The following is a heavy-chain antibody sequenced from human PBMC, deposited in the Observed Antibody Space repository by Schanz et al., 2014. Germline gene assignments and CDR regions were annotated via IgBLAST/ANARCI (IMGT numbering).Heavy chain of an antibody. CDR3: ARYTGAYFDY. V-gene: IGHV4-4*07. CDR2: IYTSGST. D-gene: IGHD1-26*01. J-gene: IGHJ4*02. CDR1: GGSISGYY. Sequence: QVQLQESGPGLVKPSETLSLTCTVSGGSISGYYWSWIRQPAGKGLEWIGRIYTSGSTNYNPSLKSRVPISVDTSKTQFSLRLSSVTAADTAVYYCARYTGAYFDYWGQGTLVTVSS.